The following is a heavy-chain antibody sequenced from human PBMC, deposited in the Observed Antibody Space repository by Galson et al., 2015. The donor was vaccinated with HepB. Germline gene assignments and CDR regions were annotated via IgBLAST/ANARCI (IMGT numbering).Heavy chain of an antibody. Sequence: SLRLSCAASGFTFSSYAMHWVRQAPGKGLEYVSAISSNGGSTYYANSVKGRFTISRDNSKNTLYLQMGSLRAEDMAVYYCARARGYCSSTSCYATNDYWGQGTLVTVSS. CDR3: ARARGYCSSTSCYATNDY. CDR1: GFTFSSYA. D-gene: IGHD2-2*03. J-gene: IGHJ4*02. V-gene: IGHV3-64*01. CDR2: ISSNGGST.